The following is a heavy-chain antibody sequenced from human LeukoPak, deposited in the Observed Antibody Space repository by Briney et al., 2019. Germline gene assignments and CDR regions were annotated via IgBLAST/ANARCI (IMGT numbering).Heavy chain of an antibody. Sequence: SGPTLVKPTQTLTLTCTFSGFSLSTYGVGVGWIRLAPGKALEWLALIYWDDDNRYSPSLKNRLSVTKTSSKNQVILIMTNMDPEDTATYFCAHRRSGNNWNHGDFDYWGQGTLVTVSS. D-gene: IGHD1-14*01. V-gene: IGHV2-5*02. CDR2: IYWDDDN. CDR1: GFSLSTYGVG. CDR3: AHRRSGNNWNHGDFDY. J-gene: IGHJ4*02.